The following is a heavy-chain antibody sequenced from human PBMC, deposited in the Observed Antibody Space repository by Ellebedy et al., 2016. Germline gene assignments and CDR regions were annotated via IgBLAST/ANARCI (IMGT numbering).Heavy chain of an antibody. J-gene: IGHJ6*02. Sequence: GESLKISCAASGFTFSTYLMSWVRQAPGKGLEWVANINQDGSEQFFVDSVKGRFTISRDNAKNSLHLQMHSLRAEDTAVYYCERERSFSREIRKPGQLPPKTWYYYYGMDVWGQGTTVTVSS. D-gene: IGHD1-14*01. CDR2: INQDGSEQ. CDR1: GFTFSTYL. CDR3: ERERSFSREIRKPGQLPPKTWYYYYGMDV. V-gene: IGHV3-7*03.